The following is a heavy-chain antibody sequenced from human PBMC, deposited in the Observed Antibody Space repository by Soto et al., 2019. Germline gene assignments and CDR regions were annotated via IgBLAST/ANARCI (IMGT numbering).Heavy chain of an antibody. CDR2: ISAYNGNT. D-gene: IGHD2-2*01. Sequence: GPSVKVSCKASGYTFTSYGISWVRQAPGQGLEWMGWISAYNGNTNYAQKLQGRVTMTTDTSTSTAYMELRSLRSDDTAVYYCARGPYCSSTSCYVGDVIDYWGQGTLVTVSS. CDR1: GYTFTSYG. V-gene: IGHV1-18*01. J-gene: IGHJ4*02. CDR3: ARGPYCSSTSCYVGDVIDY.